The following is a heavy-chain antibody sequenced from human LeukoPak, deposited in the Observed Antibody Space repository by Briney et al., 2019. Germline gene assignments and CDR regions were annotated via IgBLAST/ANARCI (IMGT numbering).Heavy chain of an antibody. Sequence: PGGSLRLSCAASGFTFSSYAMHWVRQAPGKGLEWVAVISYDGSNKYYADSVKGRFTISRDNSKNTLYLQMNSLRAEDTAVYYCARDIMRIAARPDWFDPWGQGTLVTVSS. V-gene: IGHV3-30-3*01. D-gene: IGHD6-6*01. J-gene: IGHJ5*02. CDR2: ISYDGSNK. CDR1: GFTFSSYA. CDR3: ARDIMRIAARPDWFDP.